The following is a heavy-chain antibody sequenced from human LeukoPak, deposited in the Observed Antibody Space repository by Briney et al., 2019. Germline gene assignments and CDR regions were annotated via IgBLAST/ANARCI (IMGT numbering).Heavy chain of an antibody. J-gene: IGHJ5*01. D-gene: IGHD3-10*01. CDR3: ARAERRINLARGVFGSHFES. Sequence: SETLSLTCAVSGGSFSRPFWSWIRQTPGKGLEWIGEIDHSGRTDYNPSLEGRVTMSVDTSKNQFSLRLTSVTAADTAVYFCARAERRINLARGVFGSHFESWGQGTLVSVSS. CDR2: IDHSGRT. CDR1: GGSFSRPF. V-gene: IGHV4-34*01.